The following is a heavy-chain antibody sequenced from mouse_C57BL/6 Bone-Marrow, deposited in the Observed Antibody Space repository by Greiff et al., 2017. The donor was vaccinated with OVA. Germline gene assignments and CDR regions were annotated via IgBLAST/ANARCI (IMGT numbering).Heavy chain of an antibody. CDR2: INPYNGGT. V-gene: IGHV1-19*01. D-gene: IGHD1-1*01. Sequence: VQLQQSGPVLVKPGASVKMSCKASGYTFTDYYMNWVKQSHGKSLEWIGVINPYNGGTSYNQKFKGKATLTVDKSSSTAYMELNSLTSEDSAVYYCAKPYYYGSSFAMDYWGQGTSVTVSS. CDR1: GYTFTDYY. J-gene: IGHJ4*01. CDR3: AKPYYYGSSFAMDY.